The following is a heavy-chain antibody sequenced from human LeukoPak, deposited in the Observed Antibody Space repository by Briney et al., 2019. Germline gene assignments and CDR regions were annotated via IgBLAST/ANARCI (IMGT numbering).Heavy chain of an antibody. V-gene: IGHV3-21*04. CDR1: GFTFSSYN. D-gene: IGHD3-3*01. Sequence: PGGSLRLSCAASGFTFSSYNVNWVRQAPGKGLEWVSSISSSSSYIYYADSVMGRFTISRDNSKNSLYLQMNSLRTEDTALYYCAKDQYYDFWSGWFDYWGQGTLVTVSS. J-gene: IGHJ5*01. CDR2: ISSSSSYI. CDR3: AKDQYYDFWSGWFDY.